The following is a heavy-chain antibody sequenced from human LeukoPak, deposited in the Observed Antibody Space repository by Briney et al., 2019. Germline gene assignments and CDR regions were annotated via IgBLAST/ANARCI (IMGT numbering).Heavy chain of an antibody. V-gene: IGHV4-39*01. D-gene: IGHD4/OR15-4a*01. CDR1: GGSISSNTFY. CDR2: ISYTGNT. J-gene: IGHJ3*02. CDR3: LRNAYQAIDYGWVAFDI. Sequence: PSETLSLTCTVSGGSISSNTFYWGWIRQPPGKGLDWLAIISYTGNTNYNPSLKSRVTISVDTSKNQFSLKLNSVTATLYLQNNCLRNAYQAIDYGWVAFDIWGQGTMVTVSS.